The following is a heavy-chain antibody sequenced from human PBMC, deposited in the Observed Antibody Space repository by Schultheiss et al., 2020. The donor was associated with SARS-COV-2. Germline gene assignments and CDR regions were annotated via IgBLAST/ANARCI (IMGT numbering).Heavy chain of an antibody. J-gene: IGHJ6*03. CDR2: ISSSSSTI. D-gene: IGHD4-11*01. CDR3: NLQSDYYYYMDV. V-gene: IGHV3-48*01. Sequence: GGSLRLSCSASGFTFSSYSMNWVRQAPGKGLEWVSYISSSSSTIYYADSVKGRFTISRDDSKNTAYLQMNSLKTEDTAVYYCNLQSDYYYYMDVWGKGTTVTVSS. CDR1: GFTFSSYS.